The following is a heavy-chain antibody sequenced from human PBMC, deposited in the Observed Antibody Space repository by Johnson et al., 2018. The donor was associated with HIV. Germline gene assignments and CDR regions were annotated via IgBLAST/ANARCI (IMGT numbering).Heavy chain of an antibody. CDR3: AGGEEEQLGDAFDI. D-gene: IGHD6-6*01. CDR2: INWNGGSI. V-gene: IGHV3-20*04. CDR1: GFIFDDHG. J-gene: IGHJ3*02. Sequence: VQLVESGGGVVRPGGSLRLSCAASGFIFDDHGMTWVRQAPGKGLEWVSGINWNGGSIGYAASVKGRFTISRDNSKNTLYLQMNSLRAEDTAVYYCAGGEEEQLGDAFDIWGQGTMVTVSS.